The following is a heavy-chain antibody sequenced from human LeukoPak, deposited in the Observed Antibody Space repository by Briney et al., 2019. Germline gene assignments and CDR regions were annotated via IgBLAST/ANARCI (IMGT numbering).Heavy chain of an antibody. D-gene: IGHD3-3*01. Sequence: GGSLRLSCAASEFTFSSYAMHWVRQAPGKGLEWVAVISYDGSNKYYADSVKGRFTISRDNSRNTLYLQMNSLRAEDTAVYYCARSPHDGAFDIWGQGTMVTVPS. J-gene: IGHJ3*02. CDR1: EFTFSSYA. CDR2: ISYDGSNK. CDR3: ARSPHDGAFDI. V-gene: IGHV3-30-3*01.